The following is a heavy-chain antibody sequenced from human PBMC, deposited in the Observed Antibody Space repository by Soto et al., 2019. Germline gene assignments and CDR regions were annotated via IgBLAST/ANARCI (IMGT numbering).Heavy chain of an antibody. CDR1: GGSISDYY. CDR3: ARGYSGYGGSYYYGMDV. J-gene: IGHJ6*02. Sequence: SDTLYLTCPASGGSISDYYWSWIGPPPRKGLEWSGYIDYSGSTNDNPPLKSRETVSEDTSKNQFSLKLISVTAADTSVYYCARGYSGYGGSYYYGMDVWGQGTTVTVS. CDR2: IDYSGST. V-gene: IGHV4-59*07. D-gene: IGHD5-12*01.